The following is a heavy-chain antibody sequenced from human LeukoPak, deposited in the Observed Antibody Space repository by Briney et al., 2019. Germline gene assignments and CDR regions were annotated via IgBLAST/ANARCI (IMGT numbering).Heavy chain of an antibody. CDR1: GFTFSSYW. CDR3: GRDIATAVDY. V-gene: IGHV3-74*01. J-gene: IGHJ4*02. D-gene: IGHD6-13*01. CDR2: INSAGIST. Sequence: PGGSLRLSCTASGFTFSSYWMHWVRQAPGKGLVWVSRINSAGISTNYADSVKGRFTIPRDNAKNTLYLQMNSLRAEDTAIYYCGRDIATAVDYWGLGTLVTVSS.